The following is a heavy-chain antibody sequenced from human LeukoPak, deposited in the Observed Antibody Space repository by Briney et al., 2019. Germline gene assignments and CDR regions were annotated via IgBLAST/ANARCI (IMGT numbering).Heavy chain of an antibody. J-gene: IGHJ4*02. CDR3: AKGGRSSWHNDC. CDR1: GFTFSSFG. D-gene: IGHD6-13*01. V-gene: IGHV3-30*18. Sequence: GRSLRLSCAASGFTFSSFGMHWVRQAPGKGLEWVALISYDGSNKYYADSVKGRFTISRDNSKSTLYLRMNSLRAEDTAVYYCAKGGRSSWHNDCWGQGSLVTVSS. CDR2: ISYDGSNK.